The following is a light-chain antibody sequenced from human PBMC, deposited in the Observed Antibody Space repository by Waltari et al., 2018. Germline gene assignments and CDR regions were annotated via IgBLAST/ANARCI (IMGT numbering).Light chain of an antibody. CDR3: QAWDSRNAAVL. CDR2: QDT. CDR1: RLADKF. V-gene: IGLV3-1*01. J-gene: IGLJ2*01. Sequence: DLTQPPSVSVSPGQTANITCPGERLADKFVCWYQQRPGQSPVLVIYQDTWRPSGIPERFSGSNSGNTATLTISGTQATDEADFYCQAWDSRNAAVLFGGGTKLTVL.